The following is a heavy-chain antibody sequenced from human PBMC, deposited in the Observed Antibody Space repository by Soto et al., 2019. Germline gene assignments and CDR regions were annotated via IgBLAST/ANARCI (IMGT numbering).Heavy chain of an antibody. Sequence: SETLSLTCTVSGGSVTVHYWTWIRQPPGKRLEWIGYIFYSGTPNYNPSLKSRVTISVDTFKNQFSLKLSSVTAADTAVYYCARVGSSGGAPDYWGPVHLIAVSS. CDR3: ARVGSSGGAPDY. V-gene: IGHV4-59*02. CDR1: GGSVTVHY. D-gene: IGHD6-19*01. CDR2: IFYSGTP. J-gene: IGHJ4*02.